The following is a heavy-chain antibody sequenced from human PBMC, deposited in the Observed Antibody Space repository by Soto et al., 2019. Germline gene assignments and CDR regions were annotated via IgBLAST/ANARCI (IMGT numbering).Heavy chain of an antibody. J-gene: IGHJ5*02. CDR3: AHRITGSSWSWWFDP. D-gene: IGHD6-13*01. V-gene: IGHV2-5*01. Sequence: QITLKESGPTLVKPTQTLTLTCTFSGFSLSTSGVGVGWIRQPPGKALEWLALIYWNDDKRYSPSLKSRLTIAKDTSKNQVVLTTTNMDPVDKATYYCAHRITGSSWSWWFDPWGQGTLVTVSS. CDR2: IYWNDDK. CDR1: GFSLSTSGVG.